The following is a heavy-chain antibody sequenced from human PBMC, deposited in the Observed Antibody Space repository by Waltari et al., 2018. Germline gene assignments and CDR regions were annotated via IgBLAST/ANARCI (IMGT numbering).Heavy chain of an antibody. CDR3: ATYIGASVGTASFDV. V-gene: IGHV4-39*01. Sequence: GWIRQPPGQGLEWIGTISYSGTTYTSPSLQSRVTISRDTSKNQLSLKLDSVTASDTAVYYCATYIGASVGTASFDVGGQGTMVTVSS. CDR2: ISYSGTT. D-gene: IGHD5-12*01. J-gene: IGHJ3*01.